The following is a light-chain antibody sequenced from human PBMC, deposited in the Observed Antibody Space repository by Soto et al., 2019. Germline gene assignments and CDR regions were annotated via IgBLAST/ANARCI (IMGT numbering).Light chain of an antibody. V-gene: IGKV1-5*01. CDR3: QQYNSYSGT. CDR2: DAS. J-gene: IGKJ1*01. Sequence: DIQMTQSPSTLSASLGDRVTITCRASQSISSWLAWYQQKPGKAPKLLIYDASSLESGVPSRFCGSGSGKEFTLTISSLQPDDFATYCCQQYNSYSGTFGHGTKVDIK. CDR1: QSISSW.